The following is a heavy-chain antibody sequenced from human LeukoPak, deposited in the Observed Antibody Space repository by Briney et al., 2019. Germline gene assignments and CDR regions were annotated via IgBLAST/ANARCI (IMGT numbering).Heavy chain of an antibody. J-gene: IGHJ4*02. Sequence: GGSLRLSCAASGFTFSDYYMSWIRQTPGKGLGWGSYISSSGTTMEYAKSVKGRFTISRDNAKDSLYLQMNSLEAEDTAVYYCAKGHTYGMIWGQGTLVSVSS. CDR1: GFTFSDYY. CDR2: ISSSGTTM. D-gene: IGHD2-8*01. V-gene: IGHV3-11*01. CDR3: AKGHTYGMI.